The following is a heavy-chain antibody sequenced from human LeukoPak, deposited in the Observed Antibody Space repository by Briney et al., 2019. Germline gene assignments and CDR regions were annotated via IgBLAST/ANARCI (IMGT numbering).Heavy chain of an antibody. Sequence: NPSQTLSLTCTVSGGSISSGDYYWSWIRQPPGKGLEWIGYIYYSGSTNYNPSLKSRVTISVDTSKNQFSLKLSSVTAADTAVYYCAREVGSGWYNDAFDIWGQGTMVTVSS. CDR1: GGSISSGDYY. D-gene: IGHD6-19*01. CDR2: IYYSGST. V-gene: IGHV4-30-4*01. CDR3: AREVGSGWYNDAFDI. J-gene: IGHJ3*02.